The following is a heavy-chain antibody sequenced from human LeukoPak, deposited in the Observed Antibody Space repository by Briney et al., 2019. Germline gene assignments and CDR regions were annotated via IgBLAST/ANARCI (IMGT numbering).Heavy chain of an antibody. CDR3: ARRAHYYDFWSGYYNPNDAFDI. D-gene: IGHD3-3*01. Sequence: ASVKVSRKASGYTFTSYGISWVRQAPGQGLEWMGWISAYNGNTNYAQKLQGRVTMTTDTSTSTAYMELRSLRSDDTAVYYCARRAHYYDFWSGYYNPNDAFDIWGQGTMVTVSS. J-gene: IGHJ3*02. CDR1: GYTFTSYG. V-gene: IGHV1-18*01. CDR2: ISAYNGNT.